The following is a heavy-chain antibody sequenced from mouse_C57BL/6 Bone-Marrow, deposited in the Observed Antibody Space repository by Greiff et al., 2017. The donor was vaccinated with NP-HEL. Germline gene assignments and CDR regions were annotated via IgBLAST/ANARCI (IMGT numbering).Heavy chain of an antibody. D-gene: IGHD1-1*01. Sequence: EVHLVESGGGLVKPGGSLKLSCAASGFTFSDYGMHWVRQAPEKGLEWVAYISSGSSTIYYADTVKGRFTISRDNAKNTLFLQMTSLRSEDTAMYYCAKDYDGSKDYWGQGTTLTVSS. CDR1: GFTFSDYG. CDR3: AKDYDGSKDY. J-gene: IGHJ2*01. CDR2: ISSGSSTI. V-gene: IGHV5-17*01.